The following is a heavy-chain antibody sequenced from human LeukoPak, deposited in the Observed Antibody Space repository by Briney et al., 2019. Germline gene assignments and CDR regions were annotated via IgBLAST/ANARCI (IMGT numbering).Heavy chain of an antibody. V-gene: IGHV3-48*03. D-gene: IGHD3-22*01. CDR1: GFTFSSYE. CDR3: ARDPYYYDNFDY. CDR2: ISSSGSTI. J-gene: IGHJ4*02. Sequence: PGGSLRLSCAASGFTFSSYEMNWVRQAPGKGLEWVSYISSSGSTIYYADSVKGRFTISRDNAKNSLYLQMNSLRAEDTAVYYCARDPYYYDNFDYWGQGTLVTVSS.